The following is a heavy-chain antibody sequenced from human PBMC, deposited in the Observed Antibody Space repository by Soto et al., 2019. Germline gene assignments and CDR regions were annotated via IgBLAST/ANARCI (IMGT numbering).Heavy chain of an antibody. V-gene: IGHV2-5*02. CDR2: IYWDDDK. D-gene: IGHD5-12*01. Sequence: QITLKESGPTLMKPTQTLTLTCTFSGFSLSTSGVAVGWVRQPPGKALEWLALIYWDDDKGYSPSLKSRLTITKDTSKTQVGLTMTNRDPVDTATYYCAHSGSGSTGYFDYWGQGTLVTGSS. J-gene: IGHJ4*02. CDR3: AHSGSGSTGYFDY. CDR1: GFSLSTSGVA.